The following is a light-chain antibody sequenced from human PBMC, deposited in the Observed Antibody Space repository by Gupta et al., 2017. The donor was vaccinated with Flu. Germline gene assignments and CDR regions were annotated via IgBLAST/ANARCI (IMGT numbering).Light chain of an antibody. Sequence: STSNIGSNTVNWGQPLAGTAPKGLIYNDNQRPSGVPDRFSASKSGTSASLAVSGLQSEDEADYYCAAWDDSLSGGLFGGGTKLTVL. J-gene: IGLJ2*01. V-gene: IGLV1-44*01. CDR2: NDN. CDR1: TSNIGSNT. CDR3: AAWDDSLSGGL.